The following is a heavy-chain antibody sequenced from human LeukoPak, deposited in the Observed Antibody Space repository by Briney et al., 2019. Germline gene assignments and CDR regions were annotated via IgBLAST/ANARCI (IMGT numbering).Heavy chain of an antibody. CDR3: ARVRGVMVDY. D-gene: IGHD3-10*01. J-gene: IGHJ4*02. CDR2: IYHSGST. Sequence: PETLSLTCTVSGYSISSGYYWGWIRQPPGKGLEWIGSIYHSGSTYYNPSLKSRVTISVDTSKNQFSLKLSSVTAADTAVYYCARVRGVMVDYWGQGTLVTVSS. CDR1: GYSISSGYY. V-gene: IGHV4-38-2*02.